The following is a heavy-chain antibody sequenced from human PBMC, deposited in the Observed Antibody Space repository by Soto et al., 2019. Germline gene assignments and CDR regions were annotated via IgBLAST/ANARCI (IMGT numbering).Heavy chain of an antibody. CDR2: IIPIFGTA. Sequence: GASVKVSCKASGGTFSSYAISWVRQAPGQGPEWMGGIIPIFGTANYAQKFQGRVTITADESTSTAYMELSSLRSEDTAVYYCARDVAPYYFDYWGQGTLVTVSS. J-gene: IGHJ4*02. V-gene: IGHV1-69*13. CDR3: ARDVAPYYFDY. CDR1: GGTFSSYA.